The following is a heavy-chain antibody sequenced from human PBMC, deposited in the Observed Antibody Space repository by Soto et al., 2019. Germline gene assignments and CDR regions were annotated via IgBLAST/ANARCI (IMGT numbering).Heavy chain of an antibody. V-gene: IGHV2-5*02. CDR3: AHSWYCCGGSCYYTYYFDY. Sequence: SGPTLVNPTQTLTLTCTFSGFSLSTSGVGVGWIRQPPGKALEWLALIYWDDDKRYSPSLKSRLTITKDTSKNQVVLTMTNMDPVDTATYYCAHSWYCCGGSCYYTYYFDYWGQGTLVTVSS. CDR1: GFSLSTSGVG. CDR2: IYWDDDK. D-gene: IGHD2-15*01. J-gene: IGHJ4*02.